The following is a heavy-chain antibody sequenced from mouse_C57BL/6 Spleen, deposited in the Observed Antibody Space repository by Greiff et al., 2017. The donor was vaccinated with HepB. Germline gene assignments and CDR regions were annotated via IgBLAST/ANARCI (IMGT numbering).Heavy chain of an antibody. CDR2: IYPGDGDT. Sequence: VQLVESGPELVKPGASVKISCKASGYAFSSSWMNWVKQRPGKGLEWIGRIYPGDGDTNYNGKFKGKATLTADKSSSTAYMQLSSLTSEDSAVYSCAEYSSSRGYWAMDYWGQGTSVTVSS. D-gene: IGHD1-1*01. CDR1: GYAFSSSW. CDR3: AEYSSSRGYWAMDY. J-gene: IGHJ4*01. V-gene: IGHV1-82*01.